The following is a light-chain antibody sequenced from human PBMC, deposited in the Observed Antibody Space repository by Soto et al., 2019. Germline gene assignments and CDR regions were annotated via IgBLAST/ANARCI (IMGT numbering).Light chain of an antibody. V-gene: IGKV1-33*01. CDR3: QQYDNLLWT. CDR2: TAS. J-gene: IGKJ1*01. CDR1: QTISVY. Sequence: DIQMTQSPSSLSASVGDTVIITCPASQTISVYLNWYQQIAGKAPKLLIYTASTLQTGVPSRFSGSGSGTDFTFTISSLQPEDIATYYCQQYDNLLWTFGQGTKVEIK.